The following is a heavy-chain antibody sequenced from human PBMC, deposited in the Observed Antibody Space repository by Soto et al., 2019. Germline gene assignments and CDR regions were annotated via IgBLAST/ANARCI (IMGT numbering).Heavy chain of an antibody. CDR1: GFTFSSYG. CDR3: AISHRYYDYPYN. Sequence: GGSLRLSCAASGFTFSSYGMHWVRQEPGKGLEWVAVISYDGSNKYYADSVKGRFTISRDNSKNTLYLQMNSLRAEDTAVYYCAISHRYYDYPYNWGLGETVTVSS. J-gene: IGHJ6*02. D-gene: IGHD3-22*01. CDR2: ISYDGSNK. V-gene: IGHV3-30*03.